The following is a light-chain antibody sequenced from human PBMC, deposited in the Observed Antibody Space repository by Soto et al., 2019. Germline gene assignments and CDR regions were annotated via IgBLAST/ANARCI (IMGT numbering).Light chain of an antibody. Sequence: MTQSPSTVSASVWDRITITCRASQSVSSYLAWYQQKPGQAPRLLIYDASNRATGIPARFSGSGSGTEFTLTISSLQSEDFAVYYCQQYNNWPPITFGQGTKVDIK. CDR3: QQYNNWPPIT. CDR2: DAS. V-gene: IGKV3D-15*01. CDR1: QSVSSY. J-gene: IGKJ1*01.